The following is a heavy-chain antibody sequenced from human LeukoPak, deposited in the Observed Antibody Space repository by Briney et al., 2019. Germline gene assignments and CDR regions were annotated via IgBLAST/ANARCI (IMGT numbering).Heavy chain of an antibody. J-gene: IGHJ6*04. CDR3: ARVRDKYYDILTGYYNGYYYYGMDV. V-gene: IGHV1-69*06. Sequence: SVKVSCKASGVTFSSYAISWVRQAPGQGLEWMGGIIPIFGTANYAQKFQGRVTITADKSTSTAYMELSSLRSEDTAVYYCARVRDKYYDILTGYYNGYYYYGMDVWGKGTTVTVSS. CDR1: GVTFSSYA. D-gene: IGHD3-9*01. CDR2: IIPIFGTA.